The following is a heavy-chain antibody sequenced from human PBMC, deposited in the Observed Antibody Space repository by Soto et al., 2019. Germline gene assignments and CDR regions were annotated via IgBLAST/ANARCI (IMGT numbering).Heavy chain of an antibody. J-gene: IGHJ4*02. CDR1: GFTFSGHG. D-gene: IGHD2-15*01. V-gene: IGHV3-30*03. CDR3: ARGCSGSNNCYIIDY. Sequence: QVHLVESGGGMVQPGMSLRLSCVGSGFTFSGHGMHWVRQAPGKGLEWVTVISADGSHINYGDAVKGRFTVSRDNSKTALYLQMNSLRAEDTAVYYCARGCSGSNNCYIIDYWGQGTLVTVSS. CDR2: ISADGSHI.